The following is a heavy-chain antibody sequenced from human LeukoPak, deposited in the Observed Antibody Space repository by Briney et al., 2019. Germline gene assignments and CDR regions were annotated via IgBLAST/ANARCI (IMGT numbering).Heavy chain of an antibody. CDR3: ARVDFWSGYYSFDY. CDR1: GGSISSYY. CDR2: IYYSGST. V-gene: IGHV4-59*01. J-gene: IGHJ4*02. D-gene: IGHD3-3*01. Sequence: PSETLSLTCAVSGGSISSYYWSWIRQPPGKGLEWIGYIYYSGSTNYNPSLKSRVTISVDTSKNQFSLKLSSVTAAETAVYYCARVDFWSGYYSFDYWGQGTLVTVSS.